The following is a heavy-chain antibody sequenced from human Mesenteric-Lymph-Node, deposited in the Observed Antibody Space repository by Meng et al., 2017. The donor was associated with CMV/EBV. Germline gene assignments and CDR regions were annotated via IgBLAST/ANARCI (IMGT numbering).Heavy chain of an antibody. CDR3: TRDSTYDSSGYFLYGMDV. V-gene: IGHV3-21*01. J-gene: IGHJ6*02. CDR2: ISGSTGYL. Sequence: GGSLRLSCAASGFTFEDYAMNWVRQAPGKGLEWVSSISGSTGYLYYAASVKGRFTISRDNAKNSLSLQMNSLRAEDTAMYYCTRDSTYDSSGYFLYGMDVWGQGTTVTVSS. CDR1: GFTFEDYA. D-gene: IGHD3-22*01.